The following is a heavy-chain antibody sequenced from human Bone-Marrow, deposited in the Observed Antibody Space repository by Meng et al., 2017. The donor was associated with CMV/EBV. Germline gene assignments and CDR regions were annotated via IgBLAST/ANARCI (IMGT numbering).Heavy chain of an antibody. Sequence: ASVKVSCKASGYTFTSYYMHWVRQAPGQGLEWMGIINPSGGSTSYAQKFQGRVTMTRDTSTSTVYMELSSLRSEDTAVYYCATQRDSSSWYEVSYYYYGMDVWGQGNTVTVSS. CDR1: GYTFTSYY. CDR3: ATQRDSSSWYEVSYYYYGMDV. CDR2: INPSGGST. J-gene: IGHJ6*02. D-gene: IGHD6-13*01. V-gene: IGHV1-46*01.